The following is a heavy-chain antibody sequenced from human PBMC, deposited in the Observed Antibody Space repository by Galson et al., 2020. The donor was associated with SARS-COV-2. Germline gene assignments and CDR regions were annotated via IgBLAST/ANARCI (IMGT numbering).Heavy chain of an antibody. CDR2: ISGSGGST. Sequence: GESLKISCAASGFTFSSYTMSWVRQAPGKGLEWVSAISGSGGSTYYADSVKGRFTISRDNSKNTLYLQMNSLRAEDTAVYYCAKDAKGGYYGSGSALGYWGQGTLVTVSS. J-gene: IGHJ4*02. V-gene: IGHV3-23*01. CDR1: GFTFSSYT. D-gene: IGHD3-10*01. CDR3: AKDAKGGYYGSGSALGY.